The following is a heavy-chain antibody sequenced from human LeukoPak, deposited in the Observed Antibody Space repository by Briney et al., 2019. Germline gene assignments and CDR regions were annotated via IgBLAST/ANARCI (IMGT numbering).Heavy chain of an antibody. CDR1: GFTFRSYG. D-gene: IGHD6-19*01. Sequence: GESLRLSCAASGFTFRSYGMHWVRQAPGKGLEWVAVIWFDGSNKYYTDSVKGRFTISRDNSKNTLYLQMNSLRAEDTAVYYCARDLGAVAGNFDYWGQGTLVTVSS. J-gene: IGHJ4*02. V-gene: IGHV3-33*01. CDR2: IWFDGSNK. CDR3: ARDLGAVAGNFDY.